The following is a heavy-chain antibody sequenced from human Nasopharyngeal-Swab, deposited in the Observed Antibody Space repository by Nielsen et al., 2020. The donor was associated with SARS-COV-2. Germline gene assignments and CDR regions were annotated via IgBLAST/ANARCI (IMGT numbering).Heavy chain of an antibody. J-gene: IGHJ4*02. CDR3: ARGGVRGDY. CDR2: ISSSSTI. Sequence: GGSLRLSCAASGFTFSSYSMHWVRQAPGKGLEWVSYISSSSTICYADSVKGRFTISRDNAKTSLYLQMNSLRDEDTAIYYCARGGVRGDYWGQGTLVTVSS. CDR1: GFTFSSYS. D-gene: IGHD3-10*01. V-gene: IGHV3-48*02.